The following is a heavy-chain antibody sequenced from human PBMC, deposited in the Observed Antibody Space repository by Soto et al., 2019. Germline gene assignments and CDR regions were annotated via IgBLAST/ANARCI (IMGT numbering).Heavy chain of an antibody. Sequence: GGSLRLSCTASGFTFGDYAMSWVRQAPGKGLEWVGFIRSKAYGGTTEYAASVKGRFTISRDDSKSIAYLQMNSLKTEDTAVYYCTSELRYFDWLSGYFDYWGQGTLVTVSS. V-gene: IGHV3-49*04. CDR2: IRSKAYGGTT. D-gene: IGHD3-9*01. CDR1: GFTFGDYA. CDR3: TSELRYFDWLSGYFDY. J-gene: IGHJ4*02.